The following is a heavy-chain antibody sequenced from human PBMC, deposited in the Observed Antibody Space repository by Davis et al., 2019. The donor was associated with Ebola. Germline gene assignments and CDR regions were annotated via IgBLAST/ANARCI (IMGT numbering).Heavy chain of an antibody. CDR3: ARLRTRSGYYYLDY. D-gene: IGHD3-22*01. V-gene: IGHV3-23*01. Sequence: GESLKISCAASGFTFSSYAMSWVRQAPGKGLEWVSAISGSGGSTYYADSVKGRFTISRDNAKNSLYLQMNSLRAEDTAVYYCARLRTRSGYYYLDYWGQGTLVTVSS. J-gene: IGHJ4*02. CDR2: ISGSGGST. CDR1: GFTFSSYA.